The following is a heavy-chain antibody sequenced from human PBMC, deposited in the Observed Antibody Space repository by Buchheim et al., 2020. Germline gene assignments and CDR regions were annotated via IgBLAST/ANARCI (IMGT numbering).Heavy chain of an antibody. CDR3: SKDHRPDGYNGYGRFYQYGMDV. CDR2: ISYDGSNK. Sequence: QVQLVESGGGVVQPGRSLRLSCAASGFTFSSFGMHWVRQAPGKGLEWVAVISYDGSNKYYADSVKGRCTISRDNSKNTLYLQVNSLRAEDTAVYYCSKDHRPDGYNGYGRFYQYGMDVWGQGTT. D-gene: IGHD5-12*01. V-gene: IGHV3-30*18. J-gene: IGHJ6*02. CDR1: GFTFSSFG.